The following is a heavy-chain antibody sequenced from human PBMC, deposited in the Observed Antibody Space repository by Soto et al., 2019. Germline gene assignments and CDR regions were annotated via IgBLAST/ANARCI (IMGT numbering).Heavy chain of an antibody. D-gene: IGHD5-12*01. CDR2: INPNGGAT. CDR1: GFTFSTYY. Sequence: ASVKVSCKASGFTFSTYYIHWVRQAPGQGLEWVGIINPNGGATTNAQKFQGRVTMTRDTSTSTVYMEMSSLRAEDTAMYYCARDQSAGGYVIFDYWGQRTLVTVSS. V-gene: IGHV1-46*01. J-gene: IGHJ4*02. CDR3: ARDQSAGGYVIFDY.